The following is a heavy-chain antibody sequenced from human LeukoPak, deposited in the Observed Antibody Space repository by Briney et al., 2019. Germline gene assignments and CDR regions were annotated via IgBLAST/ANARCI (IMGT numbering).Heavy chain of an antibody. V-gene: IGHV3-23*01. Sequence: GGSLRLSCAASGFTFSTYAVSWVRQAPGKGLEWVSSIASSDGATFYANSVKGRFTISRDNSKNTVFLQMSSLGAEDTAVYYCANGGIAVTGLDYWGQGTLVTVSS. CDR3: ANGGIAVTGLDY. CDR2: IASSDGAT. D-gene: IGHD6-19*01. CDR1: GFTFSTYA. J-gene: IGHJ4*02.